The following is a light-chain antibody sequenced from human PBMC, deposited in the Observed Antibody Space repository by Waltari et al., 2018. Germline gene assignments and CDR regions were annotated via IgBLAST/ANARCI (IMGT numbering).Light chain of an antibody. CDR2: DAS. CDR3: QQRSNWPLT. J-gene: IGKJ4*01. CDR1: HSVSRY. Sequence: EIVLTQSPATLSLSPGARATLSCRASHSVSRYLAWYQQRPGQAPRLLIYDASNRATGIPARFSASGSETDFTLTISSLEPEDFAVYYCQQRSNWPLTFGGGTKVEIK. V-gene: IGKV3-11*01.